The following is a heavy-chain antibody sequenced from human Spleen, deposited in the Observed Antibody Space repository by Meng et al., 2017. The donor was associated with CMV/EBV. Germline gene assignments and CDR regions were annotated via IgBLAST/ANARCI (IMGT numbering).Heavy chain of an antibody. CDR1: GFTFSSYS. CDR2: ISSSSSYI. Sequence: GESLKISCAASGFTFSSYSMNWVRQAPGKGLEWVSSISSSSSYIYYADSVKGRFTISRDNAKNSLYLQMSSLRAEDTAVYYCAREKSSSFRFYYYYYGMDVWGQGTTVTVSS. D-gene: IGHD6-6*01. J-gene: IGHJ6*02. CDR3: AREKSSSFRFYYYYYGMDV. V-gene: IGHV3-21*01.